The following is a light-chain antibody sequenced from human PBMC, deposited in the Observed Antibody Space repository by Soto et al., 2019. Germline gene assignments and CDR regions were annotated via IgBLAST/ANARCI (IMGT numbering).Light chain of an antibody. CDR3: CSYAGSSTYV. Sequence: PVLHKPASVNRSHGQSITITRNGTSSDVGSYNLVSWYQQHPGKAPKLMIYEGSKRPSGVSNRFSGSKSGNTASLTISGLQAEDEADYYCCSYAGSSTYVFGTGTKVTVL. V-gene: IGLV2-23*01. CDR2: EGS. CDR1: SSDVGSYNL. J-gene: IGLJ1*01.